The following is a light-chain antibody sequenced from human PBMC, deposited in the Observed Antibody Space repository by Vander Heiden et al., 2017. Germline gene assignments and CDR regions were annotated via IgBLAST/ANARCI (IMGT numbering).Light chain of an antibody. CDR3: QSFESRLSAFYV. V-gene: IGLV1-40*01. CDR1: SSNIGAGYD. CDR2: GNN. Sequence: QSVLTQPPSVSGAPRQRVIISCIGSSSNIGAGYDVHWYHHPPVTAPKLLIYGNNNRPSGVPDRFSGSKSGTSASLAITGLQPEDEADYYCQSFESRLSAFYVFGTGTKVTVL. J-gene: IGLJ1*01.